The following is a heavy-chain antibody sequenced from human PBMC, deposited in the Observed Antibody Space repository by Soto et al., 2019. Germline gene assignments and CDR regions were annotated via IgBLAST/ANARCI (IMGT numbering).Heavy chain of an antibody. V-gene: IGHV1-69*13. CDR2: IIPIFGTA. CDR3: AYSSGWYHLNYFDY. Sequence: SVKVSCKASGGTFSSYAISWVRQAPGQGLEWMGGIIPIFGTANYAQKFQGRVTITADESTSTAYMELSSLRSEDTAVYYCAYSSGWYHLNYFDYWGQGTLVTVSS. CDR1: GGTFSSYA. J-gene: IGHJ4*02. D-gene: IGHD6-19*01.